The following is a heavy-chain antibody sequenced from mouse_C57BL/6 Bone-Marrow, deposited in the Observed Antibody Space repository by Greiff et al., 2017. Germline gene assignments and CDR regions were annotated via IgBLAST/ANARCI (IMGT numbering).Heavy chain of an antibody. Sequence: EVQRVESEGGLVQPGSSMKLSCTASGFTFSDYYMAWVRQVPEKGLEWVAHINYDGSSTYYLDSLQSRFIISRDNAKNILYLQMSSLKSEDTATYYCARDPGRNYFDYWGQGTTLTVSS. J-gene: IGHJ2*01. CDR2: INYDGSST. D-gene: IGHD4-1*01. CDR3: ARDPGRNYFDY. CDR1: GFTFSDYY. V-gene: IGHV5-16*01.